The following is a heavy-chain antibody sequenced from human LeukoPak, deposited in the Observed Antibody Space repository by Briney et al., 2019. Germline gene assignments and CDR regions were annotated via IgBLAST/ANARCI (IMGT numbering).Heavy chain of an antibody. CDR1: GYSFTSYW. Sequence: SGESLKISCKGSGYSFTSYWIGWVRQMPGKGLEWMGIIYPGDSDTRYSPSFQGQVTISADKSISTAYLQWSSLKASDTAMYYCARRSDYYGSGRDWFDPWGQGTLVTVSS. J-gene: IGHJ5*02. D-gene: IGHD3-10*01. CDR2: IYPGDSDT. V-gene: IGHV5-51*01. CDR3: ARRSDYYGSGRDWFDP.